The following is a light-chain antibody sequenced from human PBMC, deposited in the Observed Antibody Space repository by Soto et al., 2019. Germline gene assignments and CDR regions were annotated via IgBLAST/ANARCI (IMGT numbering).Light chain of an antibody. CDR2: SNN. V-gene: IGLV1-44*01. CDR3: AAWDDSLNASYV. Sequence: QLVLTQPPSASGTPGQRVTISCSGSSSNIGSNTVNWYQQLPGTAPKLLIYSNNQRPPGVPDRFSGSKSGTSASLAISGLQSEDEADYYCAAWDDSLNASYVFGTGTQLTVL. CDR1: SSNIGSNT. J-gene: IGLJ1*01.